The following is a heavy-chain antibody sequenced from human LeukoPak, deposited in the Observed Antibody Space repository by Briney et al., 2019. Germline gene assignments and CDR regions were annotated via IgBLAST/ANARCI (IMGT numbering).Heavy chain of an antibody. CDR2: INPNSGGT. CDR1: GYTFTGYY. J-gene: IGHJ6*02. CDR3: ARAGLLPYYYYGMDV. Sequence: GASVKVSCKASGYTFTGYYMHWVRQAPGQGLEWMGWINPNSGGTNYALKFQGWVTMTRDTSISTAYMELSRLRSDDTAVYYCARAGLLPYYYYGMDVWGQGTTVTVSS. V-gene: IGHV1-2*04.